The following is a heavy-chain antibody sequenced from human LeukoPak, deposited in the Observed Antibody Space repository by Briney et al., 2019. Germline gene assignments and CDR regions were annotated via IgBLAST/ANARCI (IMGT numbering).Heavy chain of an antibody. D-gene: IGHD3-22*01. Sequence: SSETLSLTCAVYGGSFSGYYWSWIRQPPGKGLEWIGEINHSGSTKYNPSLKSRVTISVDTSKNQFSLKLSSVTAADTAVYYCARRGYYYDSLGYYFDYWGQGTLVTVSS. CDR1: GGSFSGYY. V-gene: IGHV4-34*01. CDR2: INHSGST. CDR3: ARRGYYYDSLGYYFDY. J-gene: IGHJ4*02.